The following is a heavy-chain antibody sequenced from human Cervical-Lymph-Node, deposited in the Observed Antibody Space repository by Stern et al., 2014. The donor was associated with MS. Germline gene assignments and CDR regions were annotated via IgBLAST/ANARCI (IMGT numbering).Heavy chain of an antibody. Sequence: EQMVESGAEVKKPGSSVKVSCKASGGTFSSYAISWVRQAPGQGLEWMGGSTPIFGSTNYAQKFQGRVTIHADESTSTAYMEVSSLRSEDTAVYYCASLYSSSSQNFDYWGQGTLVTVSS. D-gene: IGHD6-6*01. V-gene: IGHV1-69*01. CDR1: GGTFSSYA. CDR2: STPIFGST. CDR3: ASLYSSSSQNFDY. J-gene: IGHJ4*02.